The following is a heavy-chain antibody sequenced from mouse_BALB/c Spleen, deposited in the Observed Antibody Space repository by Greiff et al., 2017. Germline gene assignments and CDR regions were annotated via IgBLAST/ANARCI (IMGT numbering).Heavy chain of an antibody. CDR1: GYSITSGYS. J-gene: IGHJ4*01. V-gene: IGHV3-1*02. D-gene: IGHD1-1*01. Sequence: EVKLQESGPDLVKPSQSLSLTCTVTGYSITSGYSWHWIRQFPGNKLEWMGYIHYSGSTNYNPSLKSRISITRDTSKNQFFLQLNSVTTEDTATYYCARRPYYGSSDYYAMDDWGQGTSVTVSS. CDR3: ARRPYYGSSDYYAMDD. CDR2: IHYSGST.